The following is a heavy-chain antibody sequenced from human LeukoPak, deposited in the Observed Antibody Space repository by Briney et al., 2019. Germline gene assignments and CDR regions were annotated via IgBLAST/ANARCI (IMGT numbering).Heavy chain of an antibody. CDR1: GFTFDDYT. CDR2: ISWDGGST. D-gene: IGHD3-22*01. CDR3: AAAPYDSSGYYQYYFDY. J-gene: IGHJ4*02. V-gene: IGHV3-43*01. Sequence: GGSLRLSCAASGFTFDDYTMHWVRQAPGKGLEWVSLISWDGGSTYYADSVKGRFTISRDNSKNSLYLQMNSLRTEDTTLYYCAAAPYDSSGYYQYYFDYWGQGTLVTVSS.